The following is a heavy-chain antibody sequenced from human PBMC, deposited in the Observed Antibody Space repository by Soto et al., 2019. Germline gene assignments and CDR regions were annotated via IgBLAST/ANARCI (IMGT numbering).Heavy chain of an antibody. CDR2: ISSSSSTI. V-gene: IGHV3-48*02. CDR3: ARDGFSIPIVLPHSYYGMDV. D-gene: IGHD1-26*01. CDR1: GFTFSSYS. J-gene: IGHJ6*02. Sequence: GGSLRLSCAASGFTFSSYSMNWVRQAPGKGLEWVSYISSSSSTIYYADSVKGRFTISRDNAKNSLYLQMNSLRDEDTAVYYCARDGFSIPIVLPHSYYGMDVWGQGTTVTVFS.